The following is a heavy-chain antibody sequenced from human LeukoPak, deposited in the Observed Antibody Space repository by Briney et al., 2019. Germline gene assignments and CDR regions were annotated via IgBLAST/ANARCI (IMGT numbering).Heavy chain of an antibody. Sequence: GASVKVSCKASGYTFTSYGISWVRQAPGQGLEWMGWISAYNGNTNYAQKLQGRVTMTTDTSTSTAYMELSRLRSDDTAVYYCARDRKVGHRRTGDSTRYCSGGSCYDNWFDPWGQGTLVTVSS. CDR3: ARDRKVGHRRTGDSTRYCSGGSCYDNWFDP. D-gene: IGHD2-15*01. V-gene: IGHV1-18*01. J-gene: IGHJ5*02. CDR2: ISAYNGNT. CDR1: GYTFTSYG.